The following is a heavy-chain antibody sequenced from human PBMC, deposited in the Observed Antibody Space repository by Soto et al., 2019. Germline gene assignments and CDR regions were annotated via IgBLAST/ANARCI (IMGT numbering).Heavy chain of an antibody. CDR3: ARPNGESIHYYHGMDV. D-gene: IGHD3-10*01. CDR2: VSASGLNT. CDR1: GFTFSTYA. Sequence: EVQLLESGGKLVQPGGSLTLSCAASGFTFSTYAMAWVRQAPGKGLEWVSGVSASGLNTDYADPVKGRFTISRDNAKNSLSLQMNSLRAEDTAVYYCARPNGESIHYYHGMDVWGQGTTVTVSS. J-gene: IGHJ6*02. V-gene: IGHV3-23*01.